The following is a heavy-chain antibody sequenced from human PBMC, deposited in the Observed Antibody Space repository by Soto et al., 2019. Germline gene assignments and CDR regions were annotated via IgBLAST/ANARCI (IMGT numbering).Heavy chain of an antibody. Sequence: ASVKVSCKASGYTFTSYGISWVRQAPGQGPEWMGWISAYNGNTNYAQKLQGRVTMTTDTSTSTAYMELRSLRSDDTAVYYCARARPGYSSGWYKWLDYWGQGTLVTVSS. D-gene: IGHD6-19*01. V-gene: IGHV1-18*01. J-gene: IGHJ4*02. CDR1: GYTFTSYG. CDR3: ARARPGYSSGWYKWLDY. CDR2: ISAYNGNT.